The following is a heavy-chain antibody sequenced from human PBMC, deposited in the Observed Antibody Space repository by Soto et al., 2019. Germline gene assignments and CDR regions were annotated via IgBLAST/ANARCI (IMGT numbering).Heavy chain of an antibody. CDR1: GGSISSYY. Sequence: SEILSLTCTVSGGSISSYYWSWIRQPPGKGLEWIGYIYYSGSTNYNPSLKSRVTISVDTSKNQFSLKLSSVTAADTAVYYCARGQSSGSALFDYWGQGTLVTVSS. V-gene: IGHV4-59*01. D-gene: IGHD6-19*01. CDR2: IYYSGST. J-gene: IGHJ4*02. CDR3: ARGQSSGSALFDY.